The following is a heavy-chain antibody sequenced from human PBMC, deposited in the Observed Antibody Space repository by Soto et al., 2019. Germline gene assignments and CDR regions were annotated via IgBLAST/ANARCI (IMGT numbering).Heavy chain of an antibody. J-gene: IGHJ5*02. D-gene: IGHD6-19*01. V-gene: IGHV3-23*01. CDR3: AKDQEEGGGWYDWFDP. Sequence: GGSLRLSCAASGFTFSSYAMSWVRQAPGKGLEWVSAISGSGGSTYYADSVKGRFTISRDNSKNTLYLQMNSLRAEDTAVYYCAKDQEEGGGWYDWFDPGGQETLFTVSS. CDR2: ISGSGGST. CDR1: GFTFSSYA.